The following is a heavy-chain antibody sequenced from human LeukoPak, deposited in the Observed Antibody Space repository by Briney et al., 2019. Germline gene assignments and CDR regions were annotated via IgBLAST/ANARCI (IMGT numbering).Heavy chain of an antibody. CDR3: ARDRAGVYSYGSGSYYKRADAFDI. Sequence: SQTLSLTCAISGDSVSSNSAAWNWIRQSPSRGLEWLGRTYYRSKWYNDYAVSVKSRITINPDTSKNQFSLQLNSVTPEDTAVYYCARDRAGVYSYGSGSYYKRADAFDIWGQGTMVTVSS. D-gene: IGHD3-10*01. V-gene: IGHV6-1*01. CDR1: GDSVSSNSAA. J-gene: IGHJ3*02. CDR2: TYYRSKWYN.